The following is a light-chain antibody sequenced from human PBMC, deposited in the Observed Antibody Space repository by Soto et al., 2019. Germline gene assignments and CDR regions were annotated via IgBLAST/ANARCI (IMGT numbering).Light chain of an antibody. CDR2: DVS. CDR1: SSDVGGYNY. V-gene: IGLV2-8*01. Sequence: QSALTQPPSASGSPGQSVTISCTGTSSDVGGYNYVSWYQQHPGKAPKLMIYDVSKRPSGVPDRFSGSKSGNTASLTVSGLQAEDEADYYCSSYAGSNNFPYVFGTGTNVTVL. CDR3: SSYAGSNNFPYV. J-gene: IGLJ1*01.